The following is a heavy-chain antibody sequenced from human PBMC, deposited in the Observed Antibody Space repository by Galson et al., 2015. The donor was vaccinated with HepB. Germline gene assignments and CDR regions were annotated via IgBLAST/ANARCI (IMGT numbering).Heavy chain of an antibody. D-gene: IGHD6-13*01. J-gene: IGHJ4*02. CDR2: INPNSGGT. V-gene: IGHV1-2*06. CDR3: ARGRSSSWYEEDY. Sequence: SVKVSCKASGYTFTGYYMHWVRQAPGQGLEWMGRINPNSGGTNYAQKFQGRVTMTRDTSISTAYMELSRLRSDDTAVYYCARGRSSSWYEEDYWGQGTLVTVSS. CDR1: GYTFTGYY.